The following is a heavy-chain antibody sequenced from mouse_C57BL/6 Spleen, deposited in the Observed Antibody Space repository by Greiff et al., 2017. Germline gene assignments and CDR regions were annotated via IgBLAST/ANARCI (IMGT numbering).Heavy chain of an antibody. CDR3: ARGEIYYGNYEAY. CDR2: IYPRSGNT. Sequence: QVQLQQSGAELARPGASVKLSCKASGYTFTSYGISGVKQRTGQGLEWTGEIYPRSGNTYYNAKFKGKATLTAEKSSSTAYMELRSLTSEDSAVYCCARGEIYYGNYEAYWGQGTLVTVSA. CDR1: GYTFTSYG. V-gene: IGHV1-81*01. D-gene: IGHD2-1*01. J-gene: IGHJ3*01.